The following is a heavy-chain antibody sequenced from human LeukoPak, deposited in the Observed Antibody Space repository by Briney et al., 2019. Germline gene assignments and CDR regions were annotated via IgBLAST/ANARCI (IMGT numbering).Heavy chain of an antibody. J-gene: IGHJ6*02. V-gene: IGHV4-59*12. CDR2: IHYSGST. Sequence: SETLSLTCTVSGGSISSYYWSWIRQPPGRGLEWIGYIHYSGSTNYNPSLKSRVTISVDTSKNQFSLKLSSVTAADTAVYYCARKRGYSYGRYYGMDVWGQGTTVTVSS. D-gene: IGHD5-18*01. CDR3: ARKRGYSYGRYYGMDV. CDR1: GGSISSYY.